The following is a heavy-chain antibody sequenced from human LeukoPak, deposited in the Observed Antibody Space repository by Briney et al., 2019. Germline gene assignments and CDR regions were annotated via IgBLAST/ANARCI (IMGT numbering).Heavy chain of an antibody. J-gene: IGHJ4*02. CDR1: GGSISSYY. D-gene: IGHD6-19*01. Sequence: SETLSLTCTVSGGSISSYYWAWIRQSPGKGLEWIGSIYYSGSTYYSPSLKSRVTISLDTSKNQFSLKLSSVTAADTAVYYCARQSQQWLVPYFDYRGQGTLVTVSS. CDR3: ARQSQQWLVPYFDY. CDR2: IYYSGST. V-gene: IGHV4-39*01.